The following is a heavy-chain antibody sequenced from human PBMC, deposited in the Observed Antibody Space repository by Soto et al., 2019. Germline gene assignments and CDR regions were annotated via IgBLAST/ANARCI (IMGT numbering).Heavy chain of an antibody. CDR2: INPKSGGT. CDR3: ARDPIAEAGREYYYRMDV. Sequence: ASVKVSCKASGYTFTGYYMHWVRQAPGQGLEWMGWINPKSGGTNYAQKFQGWVTMTRDTSISTAYMELSRLRSDDTAVYYCARDPIAEAGREYYYRMDVWGQGTTVTVSS. V-gene: IGHV1-2*04. J-gene: IGHJ6*02. D-gene: IGHD6-19*01. CDR1: GYTFTGYY.